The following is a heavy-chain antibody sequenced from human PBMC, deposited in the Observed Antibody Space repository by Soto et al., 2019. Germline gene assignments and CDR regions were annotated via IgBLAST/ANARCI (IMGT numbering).Heavy chain of an antibody. D-gene: IGHD6-19*01. Sequence: LSLTCAVSSSSINSRFYWGWIRQPPGKGLEWIASIYHSGSTHYNPSLKSRATISVDTSNNQFSLRLSSVTAADTAVYYCARNTSGRHFAYRGQPTPVTVSS. V-gene: IGHV4-38-2*01. CDR2: IYHSGST. CDR1: SSSINSRFY. CDR3: ARNTSGRHFAY. J-gene: IGHJ4*02.